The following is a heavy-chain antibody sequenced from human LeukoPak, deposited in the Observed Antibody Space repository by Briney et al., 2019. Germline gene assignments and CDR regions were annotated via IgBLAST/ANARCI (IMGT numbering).Heavy chain of an antibody. CDR2: ISAYNGNA. D-gene: IGHD3-3*01. CDR1: GYTFTSYG. V-gene: IGHV1-18*01. Sequence: ASVKVSCKASGYTFTSYGISWVRQAPGQGLEWMGWISAYNGNANYAQKLQGRVTMTTDTSTSTAYMELRSLRSDDTAVYYCARASITIFGVVIPVEDYWGQGTLVTVSS. J-gene: IGHJ4*02. CDR3: ARASITIFGVVIPVEDY.